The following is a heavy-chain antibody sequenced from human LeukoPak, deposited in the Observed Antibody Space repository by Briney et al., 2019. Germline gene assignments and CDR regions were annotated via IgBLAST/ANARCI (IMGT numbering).Heavy chain of an antibody. D-gene: IGHD1-26*01. CDR1: GYTFTGYY. CDR3: ARESVGASHAFDI. V-gene: IGHV1-2*02. CDR2: INPNSGGT. J-gene: IGHJ3*02. Sequence: ASVKVSCKASGYTFTGYYMHWVRQAPGQGLEWMGWINPNSGGTNYAQKFQGRVTMTRDTSTSTAYMELRSLRSDDTAVYYCARESVGASHAFDIWGQGTMVTVSS.